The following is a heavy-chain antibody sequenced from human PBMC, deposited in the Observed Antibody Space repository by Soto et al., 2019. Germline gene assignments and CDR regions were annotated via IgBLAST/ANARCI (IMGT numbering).Heavy chain of an antibody. J-gene: IGHJ5*02. D-gene: IGHD2-2*01. CDR2: ISAYNGNT. CDR3: AIDKDGVVVPAAIHWFDP. Sequence: ASVKVSCKASGYTFTSYGISWVRQAPGQGLEWMGWISAYNGNTNYAQKLQGRVTMTTDTSTSTAYMELRSLRSDDTAVYYCAIDKDGVVVPAAIHWFDPRGQGTLVTVSS. CDR1: GYTFTSYG. V-gene: IGHV1-18*01.